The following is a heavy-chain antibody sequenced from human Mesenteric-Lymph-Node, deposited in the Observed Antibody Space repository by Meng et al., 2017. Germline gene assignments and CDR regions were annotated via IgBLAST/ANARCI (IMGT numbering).Heavy chain of an antibody. CDR2: IYTSGST. D-gene: IGHD7-27*01. Sequence: SETLSLTCTVSGGSISSYYWSWIRQPAGKGLEWIGRIYTSGSTNYNPSLKSRVTISVDTSKNQFSLKLSSVTAADTAVYYCARETPLTGGFDYWDQGTLVTVSS. V-gene: IGHV4-4*07. CDR1: GGSISSYY. CDR3: ARETPLTGGFDY. J-gene: IGHJ4*02.